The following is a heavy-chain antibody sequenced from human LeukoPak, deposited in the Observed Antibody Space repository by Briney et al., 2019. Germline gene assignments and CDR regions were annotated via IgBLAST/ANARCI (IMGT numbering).Heavy chain of an antibody. CDR3: ARDYYDNNLDY. J-gene: IGHJ4*02. Sequence: ASVKVSCKASGYTFTGYYTHWVRQAPGQGLEWMGRINPNSGGTNYAQKFQGRVTMTRDTSISTAYMELSRLRSDDTAVYYCARDYYDNNLDYWGQGTLVTVSS. V-gene: IGHV1-2*06. CDR2: INPNSGGT. D-gene: IGHD3-22*01. CDR1: GYTFTGYY.